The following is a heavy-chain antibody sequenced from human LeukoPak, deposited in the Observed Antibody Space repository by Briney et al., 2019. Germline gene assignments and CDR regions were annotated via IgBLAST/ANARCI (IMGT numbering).Heavy chain of an antibody. Sequence: TPSETLSLTCTVSGGSISNYYWSWIRQPPGKGLEWIGYIYQSGSTDYNPSLKSRVTISVDKSKNQFSLKLSSVTAADTAVYYCARKNPSSSWYDRVGAFDIWGQGTMVTVSS. V-gene: IGHV4-59*12. D-gene: IGHD6-13*01. CDR1: GGSISNYY. CDR2: IYQSGST. J-gene: IGHJ3*02. CDR3: ARKNPSSSWYDRVGAFDI.